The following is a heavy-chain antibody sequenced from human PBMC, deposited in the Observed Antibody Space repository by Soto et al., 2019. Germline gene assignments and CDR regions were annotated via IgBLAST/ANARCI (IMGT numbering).Heavy chain of an antibody. J-gene: IGHJ4*02. CDR2: IYSGGRT. CDR3: ARDIASTARPVY. CDR1: GFTVSSNY. Sequence: EVQLVESGGGLVQPGGSLRLSCAASGFTVSSNYMSWVRQAPGKGLECVSVIYSGGRTYYADSVKGRFTISRDNSKNTLYLQMNSLRAEDTAVYYCARDIASTARPVYWGQGTLVTVSS. V-gene: IGHV3-66*01. D-gene: IGHD6-6*01.